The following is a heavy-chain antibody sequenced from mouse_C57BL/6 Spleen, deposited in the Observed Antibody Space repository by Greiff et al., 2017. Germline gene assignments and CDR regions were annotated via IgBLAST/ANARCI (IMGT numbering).Heavy chain of an antibody. CDR1: GYTFTSYT. V-gene: IGHV1-4*01. Sequence: QVQLQQSGAELARPGASVKMSCKASGYTFTSYTMHWVKQRPGQGLEWIGYINPSSGYTKYNQKFKDKATLTADKSSSTAYMQLSSLTSEDSAVYYCARRSNWGYFDVWGTGTTVTVSS. CDR2: INPSSGYT. CDR3: ARRSNWGYFDV. D-gene: IGHD4-1*01. J-gene: IGHJ1*03.